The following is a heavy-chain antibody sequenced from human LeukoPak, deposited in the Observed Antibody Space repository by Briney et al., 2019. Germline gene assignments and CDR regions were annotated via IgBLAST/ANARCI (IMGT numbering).Heavy chain of an antibody. J-gene: IGHJ4*02. Sequence: SETLSLTCAVYGGSFSGYYWSWIRQPPGKGLEWIGEINHSGRTNYNLSLKSRVTISVDTSKNQFSLKLSSVTAADTAVFYCARRCSSTSCYYGFDYWGQGTLVTVSS. CDR2: INHSGRT. D-gene: IGHD2-2*01. V-gene: IGHV4-34*01. CDR1: GGSFSGYY. CDR3: ARRCSSTSCYYGFDY.